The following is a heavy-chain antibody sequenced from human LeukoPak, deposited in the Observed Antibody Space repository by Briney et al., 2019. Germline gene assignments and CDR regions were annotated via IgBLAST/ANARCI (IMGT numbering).Heavy chain of an antibody. J-gene: IGHJ4*02. CDR2: IIPILGIA. D-gene: IGHD6-13*01. Sequence: ASVKVSCKASGGTFSSYAISWVRQAPGQGLEWMGRIIPILGIANYAQKFQGRVTITADKSTSTAYMELSSLRSEDTAVYYCARVLSEQQLGHWGQGTLVTVSS. CDR3: ARVLSEQQLGH. CDR1: GGTFSSYA. V-gene: IGHV1-69*04.